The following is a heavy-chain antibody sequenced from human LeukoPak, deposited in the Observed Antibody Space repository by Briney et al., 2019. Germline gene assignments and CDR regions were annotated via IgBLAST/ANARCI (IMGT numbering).Heavy chain of an antibody. CDR3: ARPGESVASPRAEYFQH. J-gene: IGHJ1*01. CDR1: GGSVTKFY. Sequence: SETLSLTCTVSGGSVTKFYWSWIRQPAGKGLEWIGRMYPTGYTNYNRSLKSRVTMSVDTSKSQVSLKMTSVTAADSAVYYCARPGESVASPRAEYFQHWGQGALVTVSS. CDR2: MYPTGYT. D-gene: IGHD6-19*01. V-gene: IGHV4-4*07.